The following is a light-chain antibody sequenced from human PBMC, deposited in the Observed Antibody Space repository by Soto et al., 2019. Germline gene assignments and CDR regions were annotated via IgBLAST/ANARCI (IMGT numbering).Light chain of an antibody. CDR2: DAS. Sequence: DIQMTQSPSTLSASVGDRVTITCRASQTISSWLAWYQQKPGKATKRLIYDASSLESGVPSRFSGSGSGTEFTLTISSLQPDDFATYYCQQYSTFGPGIKVDIK. J-gene: IGKJ3*01. CDR3: QQYST. V-gene: IGKV1-5*01. CDR1: QTISSW.